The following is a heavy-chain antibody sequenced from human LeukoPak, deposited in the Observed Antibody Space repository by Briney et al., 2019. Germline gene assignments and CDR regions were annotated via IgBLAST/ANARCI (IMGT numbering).Heavy chain of an antibody. J-gene: IGHJ4*02. CDR3: ARSDYGDFGFNFDY. V-gene: IGHV1-46*01. CDR1: GYTFTSNY. CDR2: IAPSSGTT. Sequence: ASVKVSCKASGYTFTSNYMHWVRQAPGQGLEWMGVIAPSSGTTSYAQKFQGRVTMTRDTSTSTVYMELSSLRSEDTAVYYCARSDYGDFGFNFDYWGQGTLVTVSS. D-gene: IGHD4-17*01.